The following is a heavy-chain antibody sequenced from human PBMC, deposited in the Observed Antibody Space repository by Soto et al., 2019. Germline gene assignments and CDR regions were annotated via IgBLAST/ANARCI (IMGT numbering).Heavy chain of an antibody. V-gene: IGHV3-15*07. J-gene: IGHJ4*02. CDR2: IRSQSDGGTT. D-gene: IGHD5-18*01. CDR1: KVW. CDR3: SHGYYQYFDS. Sequence: KVWMNWVRQAPGKGPEWVGRIRSQSDGGTTDYAAPVKGRFTISRDDSENTLYLQMNSLKTEDTAVYYCSHGYYQYFDSWGQGTLVTVSS.